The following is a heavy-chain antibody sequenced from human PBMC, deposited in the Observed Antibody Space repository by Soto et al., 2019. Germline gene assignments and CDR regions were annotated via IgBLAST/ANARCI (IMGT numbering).Heavy chain of an antibody. J-gene: IGHJ4*02. CDR1: GGSISSYY. CDR2: IYYSGST. Sequence: SETLSLTCTVPGGSISSYYWSWIRQPPGKGLEWIGYIYYSGSTNYNPSLKSRVTISVDTSKNQFSLKLSSVTAADTAVYYCARRSSSSSVDYWGQGTLVTVSS. CDR3: ARRSSSSSVDY. D-gene: IGHD6-6*01. V-gene: IGHV4-59*08.